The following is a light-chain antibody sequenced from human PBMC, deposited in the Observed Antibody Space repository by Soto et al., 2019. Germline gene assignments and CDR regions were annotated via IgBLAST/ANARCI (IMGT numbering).Light chain of an antibody. J-gene: IGLJ1*01. CDR3: SSYTTSNTYV. CDR1: SSDVGGYNR. V-gene: IGLV2-18*02. CDR2: DVS. Sequence: QSALTQPPSVSGSPGQSVTISCTGTSSDVGGYNRVSWYQQPPGKAPKLLIYDVSNRPSGGSTRFSGSKSGNTASLTISGLQAEDEADYYCSSYTTSNTYVFGTGTKVTVL.